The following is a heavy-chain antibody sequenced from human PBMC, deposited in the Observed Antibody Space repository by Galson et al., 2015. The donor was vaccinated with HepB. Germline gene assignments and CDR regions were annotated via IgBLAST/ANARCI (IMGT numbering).Heavy chain of an antibody. CDR1: GGTFSSYA. CDR2: IIPIFGTA. CDR3: ASRGFCGGDCYSRGWFDP. V-gene: IGHV1-69*13. Sequence: SVKVSCKASGGTFSSYAISWVRQAPGQGLEWMGGIIPIFGTANYAQRFQGRVTITADESTSTAYMELSSLRSEDTAVYYCASRGFCGGDCYSRGWFDPWGQGTLVTVSS. D-gene: IGHD2-21*01. J-gene: IGHJ5*02.